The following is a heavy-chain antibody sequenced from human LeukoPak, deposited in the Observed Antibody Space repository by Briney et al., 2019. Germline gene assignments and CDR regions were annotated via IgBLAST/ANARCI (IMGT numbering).Heavy chain of an antibody. V-gene: IGHV3-23*01. D-gene: IGHD3-16*02. J-gene: IGHJ5*02. CDR1: GFTFSSYA. CDR3: AKDHDYVWGSYPINWFDP. CDR2: ISGSGGST. Sequence: GGSLRLSCAASGFTFSSYAMSWVRQAPGKGLEWVSAISGSGGSTYYADSVKGRFTISRDNSKNTLYLQMNSLRAEDTAVYYCAKDHDYVWGSYPINWFDPWGQGTLVTVSS.